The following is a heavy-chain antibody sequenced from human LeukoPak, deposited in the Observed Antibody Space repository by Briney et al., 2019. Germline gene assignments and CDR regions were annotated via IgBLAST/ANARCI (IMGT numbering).Heavy chain of an antibody. Sequence: GGSLRLSCAASGLTFSGSGIHWVRQASGKGLEWLGRIGRQGDSDATRYAASLKGRFTISRVDSRNTAYLQMNSLKTEDTAVYYCAGDYNFLTGLNYWGQGTLVTVSS. V-gene: IGHV3-73*01. CDR2: IGRQGDSDAT. D-gene: IGHD3-9*01. J-gene: IGHJ4*02. CDR3: AGDYNFLTGLNY. CDR1: GLTFSGSG.